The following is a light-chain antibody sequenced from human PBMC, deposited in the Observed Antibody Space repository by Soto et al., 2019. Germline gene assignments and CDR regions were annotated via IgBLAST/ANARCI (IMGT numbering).Light chain of an antibody. J-gene: IGKJ1*01. CDR2: WAS. Sequence: DIVMTQSPDSLAVSLGERATIHCKSSQSIFFSSNSKNYLAWYQQKPGQPPKLLIYWASTLESGVPDRFSGGGSGTDFTLTISSLQAEDVAIYYCHQYYINPPTFGQGTKVEIK. CDR3: HQYYINPPT. CDR1: QSIFFSSNSKNY. V-gene: IGKV4-1*01.